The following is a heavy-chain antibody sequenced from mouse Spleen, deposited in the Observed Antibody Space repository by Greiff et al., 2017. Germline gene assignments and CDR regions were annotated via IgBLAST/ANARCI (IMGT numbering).Heavy chain of an antibody. CDR1: GFTFSDYY. V-gene: IGHV5-4*02. D-gene: IGHD2-12*01. CDR2: ISDGGSYT. CDR3: ARGDDDYDAMDY. J-gene: IGHJ4*01. Sequence: EVQVVESGGGLVKPGGSLKLSCAASGFTFSDYYMYWVRQTPEKRLEWVATISDGGSYTYYPDSVKGRFTISRDNAKNNLYLQMSSLKSEDTAMYYCARGDDDYDAMDYWGQGTSVTVSS.